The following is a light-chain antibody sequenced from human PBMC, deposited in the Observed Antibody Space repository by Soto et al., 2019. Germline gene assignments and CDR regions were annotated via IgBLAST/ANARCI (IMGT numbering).Light chain of an antibody. J-gene: IGLJ2*01. Sequence: QSALTQPPSASGSPGQSVTISCTGTSSDVGGFNYVSRYQQYPGKAPRLIIYEVSKRPSGVPDRFSGSKSGNTASLTVSGLQAEDEADYYCSSYVGSDTVVFGGGTKLTVL. V-gene: IGLV2-8*01. CDR1: SSDVGGFNY. CDR2: EVS. CDR3: SSYVGSDTVV.